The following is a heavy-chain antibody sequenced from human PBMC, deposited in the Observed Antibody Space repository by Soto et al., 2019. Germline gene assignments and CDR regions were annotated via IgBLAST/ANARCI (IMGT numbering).Heavy chain of an antibody. CDR2: IKHDTSEA. D-gene: IGHD3-16*02. J-gene: IGHJ4*02. V-gene: IGHV3-7*03. CDR3: ARDGLLFSGPYRPSRFDY. Sequence: DVQLVESGGGWVQPGRSLRLSGAASGFKFSDYWMSWVRQAPGKGLEWVGNIKHDTSEAHYADSVKGRFTITRDNIKNFLFLQMRDLRADDTASYYCARDGLLFSGPYRPSRFDYWGLGALVTVSS. CDR1: GFKFSDYW.